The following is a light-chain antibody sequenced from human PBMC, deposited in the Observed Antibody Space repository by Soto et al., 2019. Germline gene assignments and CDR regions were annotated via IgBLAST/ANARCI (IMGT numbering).Light chain of an antibody. J-gene: IGLJ1*01. CDR3: SSYTSSSPHV. CDR2: DVS. Sequence: QSALTQPASVSGSPGQSITISCTGTSSDVGGYNYVSWYQQHPGQAPKLMIYDVSSRPPGVSNRFSGSKSGNTASLTISGLQADDEADYYSSSYTSSSPHVFGTGTKLTVL. V-gene: IGLV2-14*01. CDR1: SSDVGGYNY.